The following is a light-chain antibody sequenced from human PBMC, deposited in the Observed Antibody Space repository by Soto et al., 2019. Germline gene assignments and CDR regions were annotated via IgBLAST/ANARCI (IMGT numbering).Light chain of an antibody. CDR3: QQRSTRT. V-gene: IGKV3-11*01. CDR1: QSVSSY. CDR2: DAS. Sequence: EIVLTQSPATLSLSPGERATLSCRASQSVSSYLAWYQQKPGQAPRLLIYDASNRATGIPVRFSGSGSGTDFTLTISSLEPEDFAVYFCQQRSTRTFGQGTKLEIK. J-gene: IGKJ2*01.